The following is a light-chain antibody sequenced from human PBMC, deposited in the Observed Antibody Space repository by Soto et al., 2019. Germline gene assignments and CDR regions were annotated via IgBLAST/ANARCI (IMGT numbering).Light chain of an antibody. J-gene: IGLJ2*01. CDR3: QSYDSSLSGSV. CDR2: GNS. Sequence: QSVLTQPPSVSGAPGQRVTISCTGSSSNIGAGYDVHWYQQLPGTAPKLLIYGNSNRPSGVPDRFSGSKSGTSASLAIIGLQAEDVADYYSQSYDSSLSGSVFGGGTKLTVL. CDR1: SSNIGAGYD. V-gene: IGLV1-40*01.